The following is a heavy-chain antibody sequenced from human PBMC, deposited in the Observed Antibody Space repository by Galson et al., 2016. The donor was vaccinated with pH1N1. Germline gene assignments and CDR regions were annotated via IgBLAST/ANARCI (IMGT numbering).Heavy chain of an antibody. V-gene: IGHV3-23*01. D-gene: IGHD2-2*01. CDR1: GFTFSSYA. CDR2: ISDSGDTT. Sequence: SLRLSCAASGFTFSSYAMSWVRQAPGKGLEWVSDISDSGDTTYYADSVKGRFSISRDSSKNTLYLQMNSLRVEDTAVYYCAKREKKGGTTSCYPYWGQGTLVTVSS. CDR3: AKREKKGGTTSCYPY. J-gene: IGHJ4*02.